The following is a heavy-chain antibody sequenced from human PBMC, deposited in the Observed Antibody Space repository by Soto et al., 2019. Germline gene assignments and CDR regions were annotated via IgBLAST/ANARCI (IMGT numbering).Heavy chain of an antibody. CDR3: ARDGGVGSCSAFDI. CDR1: GFTFSSYG. Sequence: QVQLVESGGGVVQPGRSLRLSCAASGFTFSSYGMHWVRQAPGKGLEWVAVIWYDGSNKYYADSVKGRFTISRDNSKNTLYLQMNRLRAEDTAVYYCARDGGVGSCSAFDIWGLGTMVTVSS. D-gene: IGHD1-26*01. J-gene: IGHJ3*02. V-gene: IGHV3-33*01. CDR2: IWYDGSNK.